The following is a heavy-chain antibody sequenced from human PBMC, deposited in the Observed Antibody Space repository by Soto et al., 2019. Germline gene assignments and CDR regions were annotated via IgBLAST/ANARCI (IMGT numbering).Heavy chain of an antibody. CDR1: GGSISSYY. CDR3: ARGSWEREGYVMDV. V-gene: IGHV4-59*08. J-gene: IGHJ6*02. D-gene: IGHD1-26*01. Sequence: SETLSLTCTVSGGSISSYYWSWIRQPPGKELQYIGYIYYSGSTNYNPSLKSRVTISDDTSTNQFSLTLSSVTAADTAVYYCARGSWEREGYVMDVWCQGTTVT. CDR2: IYYSGST.